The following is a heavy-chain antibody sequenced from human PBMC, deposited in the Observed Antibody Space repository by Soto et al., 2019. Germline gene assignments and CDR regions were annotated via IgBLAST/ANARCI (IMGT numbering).Heavy chain of an antibody. CDR1: GFTFSSYA. D-gene: IGHD5-12*01. Sequence: GGSLRLCCAASGFTFSSYAMSWVRQAPGKGLEWVSAISGSGGSTYYADSVKGRFTISRDNSKNTLYLQMNSLRAEDTAVYYCAKDEYGGYVIGWFDPWGQGTLVTVSS. J-gene: IGHJ5*02. V-gene: IGHV3-23*01. CDR2: ISGSGGST. CDR3: AKDEYGGYVIGWFDP.